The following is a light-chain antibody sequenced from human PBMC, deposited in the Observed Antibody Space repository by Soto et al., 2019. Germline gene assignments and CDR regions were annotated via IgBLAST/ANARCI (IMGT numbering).Light chain of an antibody. V-gene: IGKV3-20*01. Sequence: EIVLTQSPGTLSLSPGERATLSCRASQSVSGSYVAWYQQKPGQAPRLLIYGASGRATGIPDRLSGSGSGTEFTLTIDSLQSDDFAVYYCQQYDNWPPITFGQGTRLEIK. CDR1: QSVSGSY. CDR3: QQYDNWPPIT. CDR2: GAS. J-gene: IGKJ5*01.